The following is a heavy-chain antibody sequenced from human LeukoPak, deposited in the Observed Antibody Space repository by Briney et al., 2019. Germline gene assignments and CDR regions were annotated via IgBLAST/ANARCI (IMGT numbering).Heavy chain of an antibody. CDR1: GGSIGSYY. D-gene: IGHD3-22*01. CDR3: ARVSGYDSSGYYLGGFDP. Sequence: SETQSLTCTVSGGSIGSYYWSWIRQPAGKGLEWIGRIYTSGSTNYNPSLKSRVTMSVDTSKNQFSLKLSSVTAADTAVYYCARVSGYDSSGYYLGGFDPWGQGTLVTVSS. CDR2: IYTSGST. V-gene: IGHV4-4*07. J-gene: IGHJ5*02.